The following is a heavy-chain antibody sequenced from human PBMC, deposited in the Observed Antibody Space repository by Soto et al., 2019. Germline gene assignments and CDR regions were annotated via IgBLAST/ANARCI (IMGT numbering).Heavy chain of an antibody. V-gene: IGHV3-21*01. CDR1: GFTFSNAW. CDR2: ISSSSSYI. CDR3: ARVLTPTGGAFDI. J-gene: IGHJ3*02. D-gene: IGHD7-27*01. Sequence: GGSLRLSCAASGFTFSNAWINWVRQAPGKGLEWVSSISSSSSYIYYADSVKGRFTISRDNAKNSLYLQMNSLRAEDTAVYYCARVLTPTGGAFDIWGQGTMVTVSS.